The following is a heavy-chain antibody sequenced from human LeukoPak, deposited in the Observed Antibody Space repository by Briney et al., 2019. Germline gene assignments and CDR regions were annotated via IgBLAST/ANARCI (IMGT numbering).Heavy chain of an antibody. Sequence: ASVKISCKASGYTFSGSGWYLYWLRQAPGQGLECLGWIYPNNGATSYAQKFQGRVAMTRDTSVSTAYMELSRLRPDDTAVYFCARDGPAQMVEFDNWGQGTLVTVSS. CDR3: ARDGPAQMVEFDN. CDR2: IYPNNGAT. CDR1: GYTFSGSGWY. V-gene: IGHV1-2*02. D-gene: IGHD3-10*01. J-gene: IGHJ4*02.